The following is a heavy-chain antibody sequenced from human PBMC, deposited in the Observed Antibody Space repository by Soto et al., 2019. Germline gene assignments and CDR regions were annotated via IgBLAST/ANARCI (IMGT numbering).Heavy chain of an antibody. D-gene: IGHD2-2*01. V-gene: IGHV4-39*01. Sequence: QLQLQESGPGLLRPSETLSLTCSVSGGSISSKSYSWGWIRQPPGKGLEWIGTFYYSENTYYNPSLKSRVTISVDTSKNQFSLKLSSVTAADTAVYYCAQLAGYCSGNSCHGDYAMDVWGQGTTVTVSS. J-gene: IGHJ6*02. CDR2: FYYSENT. CDR1: GGSISSKSYS. CDR3: AQLAGYCSGNSCHGDYAMDV.